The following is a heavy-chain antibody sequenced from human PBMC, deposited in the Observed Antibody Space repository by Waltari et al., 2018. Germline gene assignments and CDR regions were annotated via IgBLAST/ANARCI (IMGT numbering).Heavy chain of an antibody. V-gene: IGHV3-30*02. CDR3: AKATTYSGDRTGGVDY. CDR1: GFTFSRYG. CDR2: IRYDGSNK. Sequence: QVQLVESGGGVVQPGGSLRLSCAASGFTFSRYGMHWVRQAPGKGLELVALIRYDGSNKYYADAVKGRFTISRDNSKNTLYLQMNSLRAEDTAVYYCAKATTYSGDRTGGVDYWGQGTLVTVSS. D-gene: IGHD4-17*01. J-gene: IGHJ4*02.